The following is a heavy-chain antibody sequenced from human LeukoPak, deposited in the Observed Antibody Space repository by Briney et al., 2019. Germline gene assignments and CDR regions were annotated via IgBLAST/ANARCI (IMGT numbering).Heavy chain of an antibody. CDR3: ARDDSSGYDAFDI. V-gene: IGHV3-30-3*01. Sequence: GGSLRLSCAAPGFTFSSYAMHWVRQAPGKGLEWVAVISYDGSNKYYADSVKGRFTISRDNSKNTLYLQMNSLRAEDTAVYYCARDDSSGYDAFDIWGQGTMVTVSS. D-gene: IGHD3-22*01. CDR1: GFTFSSYA. CDR2: ISYDGSNK. J-gene: IGHJ3*02.